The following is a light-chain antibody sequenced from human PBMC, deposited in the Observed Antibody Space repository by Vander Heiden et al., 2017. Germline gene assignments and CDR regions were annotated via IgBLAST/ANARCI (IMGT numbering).Light chain of an antibody. Sequence: QSVVTQPPSVSGPLGQRVTMSCTGTSSNIGAGYNVHWYQHLPGRAPTLLIYGNFNRASGVPDRFSASKSGASASLDISGVQPDDEADYYCQAYDSSLGAWVFGGGTKLTVL. CDR3: QAYDSSLGAWV. CDR2: GNF. CDR1: SSNIGAGYN. V-gene: IGLV1-40*03. J-gene: IGLJ3*02.